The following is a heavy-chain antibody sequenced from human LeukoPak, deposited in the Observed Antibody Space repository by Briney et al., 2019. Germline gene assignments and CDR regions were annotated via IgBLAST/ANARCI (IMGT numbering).Heavy chain of an antibody. Sequence: ASVKVSCKATGYTFTRYYMHWVRQAPGQGLEWMGIINPSGGSARYAQKFRGRVTMTRDTSTSTVYMEVSSLRSEDTAVYYCARLADYDSSGYLSYWGQGTLVTVSS. CDR1: GYTFTRYY. CDR3: ARLADYDSSGYLSY. J-gene: IGHJ4*02. CDR2: INPSGGSA. V-gene: IGHV1-46*01. D-gene: IGHD3-22*01.